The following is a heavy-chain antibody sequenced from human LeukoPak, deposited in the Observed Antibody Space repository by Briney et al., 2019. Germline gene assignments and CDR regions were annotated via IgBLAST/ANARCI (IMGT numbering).Heavy chain of an antibody. D-gene: IGHD6-13*01. CDR2: IYYSGST. J-gene: IGHJ4*02. CDR3: ARDGPGGAAAGTYQLDY. CDR1: GGSISSSSYY. V-gene: IGHV4-39*07. Sequence: SETLSLTCTVSGGSISSSSYYWGWIRQPPGKGLEWIGSIYYSGSTYYNPSLKSRVTISVDTSKNQFSLKLSSVTAADTAVYYCARDGPGGAAAGTYQLDYWGQGTLVTVSS.